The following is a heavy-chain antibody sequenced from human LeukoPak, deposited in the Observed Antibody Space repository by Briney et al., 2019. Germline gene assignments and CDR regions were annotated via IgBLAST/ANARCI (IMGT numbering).Heavy chain of an antibody. CDR3: VRRADH. V-gene: IGHV3-30*07. CDR1: GFTFSSYA. CDR2: ISYDGSNK. J-gene: IGHJ4*02. Sequence: GGSLRLSCAASGFTFSSYAMHWVRQAPGKGLEWVAVISYDGSNKYYADSVKGRFTISRDNSKNTLYLQMNSLRAEDTAVYYCVRRADHWGQGTLVTVSS.